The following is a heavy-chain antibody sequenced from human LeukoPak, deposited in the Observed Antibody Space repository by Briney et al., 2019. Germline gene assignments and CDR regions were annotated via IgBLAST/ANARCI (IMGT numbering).Heavy chain of an antibody. D-gene: IGHD5-24*01. J-gene: IGHJ4*02. Sequence: GGSLRLSCAASGFTFSNYGMSWVRQAPGKGLEWVSVISGNGGTTFYIDSVKDRFTISRDNSRNTLYLQMDSLRVDDTAVYYCASSLLATMGPLFYWGLGALVTVSS. CDR2: ISGNGGTT. V-gene: IGHV3-23*01. CDR3: ASSLLATMGPLFY. CDR1: GFTFSNYG.